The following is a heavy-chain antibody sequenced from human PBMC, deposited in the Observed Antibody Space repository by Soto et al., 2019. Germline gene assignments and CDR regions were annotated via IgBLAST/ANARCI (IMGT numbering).Heavy chain of an antibody. CDR3: ARDTTTAQNYYYYMDV. CDR2: ISSSSSTI. D-gene: IGHD1-26*01. J-gene: IGHJ6*03. V-gene: IGHV3-48*01. CDR1: GFTFSSYS. Sequence: GGSLRLSCAASGFTFSSYSMNWVRQAPGKGLEWVSYISSSSSTIYYADSVKGRFTISRDNAKNSLYLQMNSLRAEDTAVYYCARDTTTAQNYYYYMDVWGKGTTVTVSS.